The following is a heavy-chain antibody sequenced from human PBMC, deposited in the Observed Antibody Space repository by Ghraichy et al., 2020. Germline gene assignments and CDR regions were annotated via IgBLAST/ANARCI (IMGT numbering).Heavy chain of an antibody. Sequence: GGSLRLSCTASGFSLSIYSMNWVRQAPGKGLEWVANIKDDGGEKYYVDSVKGRFTISRDNAKNSLYLQMNNLRAEDTAVYYCAREPRGYSYGSWGQGTLVTVSS. CDR3: AREPRGYSYGS. CDR1: GFSLSIYS. V-gene: IGHV3-7*03. CDR2: IKDDGGEK. J-gene: IGHJ4*02. D-gene: IGHD5-18*01.